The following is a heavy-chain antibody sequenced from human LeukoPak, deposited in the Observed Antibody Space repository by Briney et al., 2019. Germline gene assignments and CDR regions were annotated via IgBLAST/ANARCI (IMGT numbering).Heavy chain of an antibody. CDR1: GGSLSSYY. V-gene: IGHV4-59*01. CDR2: IYYSGST. J-gene: IGHJ4*02. D-gene: IGHD6-13*01. Sequence: SETLSLTCTVSGGSLSSYYWSWLRQPPGKGLEWIGYIYYSGSTNYNPSLTSRVTISVDTSKNQFSLKLSFVTAADTAVYYCAREYGYSSSWLVGGYFDYWGQGTLVTVSS. CDR3: AREYGYSSSWLVGGYFDY.